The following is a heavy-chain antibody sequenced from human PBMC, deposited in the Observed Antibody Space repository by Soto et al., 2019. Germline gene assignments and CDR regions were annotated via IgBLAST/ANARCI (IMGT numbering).Heavy chain of an antibody. J-gene: IGHJ6*02. V-gene: IGHV3-33*01. Sequence: QVQLVESGGGVVQPGRSLRLSCAASGFTFSSYGMHWVRQAPGKGLEWVAVIWYDGSNKYYADSVKGRFTISRDNSKNTLYLQMRSLRAEDMAVYYWARDDAGWSVYYYYYGMDVWGQGTTVTVSS. CDR3: ARDDAGWSVYYYYYGMDV. CDR1: GFTFSSYG. CDR2: IWYDGSNK.